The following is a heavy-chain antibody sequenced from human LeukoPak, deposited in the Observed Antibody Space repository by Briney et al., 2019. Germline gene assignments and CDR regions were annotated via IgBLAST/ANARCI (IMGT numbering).Heavy chain of an antibody. J-gene: IGHJ5*02. CDR2: IYPGDSDT. V-gene: IGHV5-51*01. Sequence: GESLKISCQGSGYSFTSYWIGWVRQMPGKGLEWMGIIYPGDSDTRYSPSFQGQVTISADKSISTAYLQWSSLKASDTAMYYCARHITSSGWYRSWFDPWGQGTLVTVSS. D-gene: IGHD6-19*01. CDR3: ARHITSSGWYRSWFDP. CDR1: GYSFTSYW.